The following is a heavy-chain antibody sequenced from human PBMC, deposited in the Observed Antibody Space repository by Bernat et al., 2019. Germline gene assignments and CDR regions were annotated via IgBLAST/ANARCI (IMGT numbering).Heavy chain of an antibody. CDR2: INHSGST. D-gene: IGHD3-3*01. J-gene: IGHJ6*02. CDR3: ARGYYDFWSGYFYYYYGMDV. V-gene: IGHV4-34*01. Sequence: QVQLQQWGAGLLKPSETLSLTCAVYGGSFSGYYWSCIRQPPGKGLEWIGEINHSGSTNYNPSLKSRVTISVDTSKNQFSLKLSSVTAADTAVYYCARGYYDFWSGYFYYYYGMDVWGQGTTVTVSS. CDR1: GGSFSGYY.